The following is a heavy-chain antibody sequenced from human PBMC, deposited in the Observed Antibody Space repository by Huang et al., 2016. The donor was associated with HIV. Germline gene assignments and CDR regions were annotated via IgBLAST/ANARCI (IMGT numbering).Heavy chain of an antibody. J-gene: IGHJ4*02. V-gene: IGHV1-69*18. CDR1: GGTFSSYA. CDR2: IIPIYGTT. Sequence: QVQVVQSGAEVKKPGSSVKVSCKASGGTFSSYAISWVRQARGQGLEWMGRIIPIYGTTNYAQKFQGRVTITADEYTCTSYMEVSSLRSEDTAVYYCARDLNGDFDYWGQGTLVTVSS. CDR3: ARDLNGDFDY. D-gene: IGHD4-17*01.